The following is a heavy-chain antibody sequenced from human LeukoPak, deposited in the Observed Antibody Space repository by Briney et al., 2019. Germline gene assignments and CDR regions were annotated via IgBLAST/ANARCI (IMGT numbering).Heavy chain of an antibody. CDR1: GFTFSSYW. CDR3: ARGSYSSSLGFDY. D-gene: IGHD6-13*01. V-gene: IGHV3-74*03. Sequence: GGSLRLSCAASGFTFSSYWMHWVRQAPGKGLVWVSRINSDGSSTMYADSVKGRFIISRDNAKNTLYLQMNSLRAEDTAVYCCARGSYSSSLGFDYWGQGTLVTVSS. CDR2: INSDGSST. J-gene: IGHJ4*02.